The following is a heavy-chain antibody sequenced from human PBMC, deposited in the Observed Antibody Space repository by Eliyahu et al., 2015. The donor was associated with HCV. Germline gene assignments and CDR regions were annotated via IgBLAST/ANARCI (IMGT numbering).Heavy chain of an antibody. J-gene: IGHJ6*02. CDR2: INQSGRT. V-gene: IGHV4-34*01. D-gene: IGHD3-3*01. CDR3: ARVDKGVVFTYYYYAVDV. Sequence: GPEWIGEINQSGRTNYSPSLKSRVSIALDTSKNQFSLRLTSMTAADTAVYYCARVDKGVVFTYYYYAVDVWGQGTTVVVSS.